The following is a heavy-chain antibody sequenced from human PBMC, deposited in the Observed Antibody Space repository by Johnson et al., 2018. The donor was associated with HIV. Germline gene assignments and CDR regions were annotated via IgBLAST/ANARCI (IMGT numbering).Heavy chain of an antibody. D-gene: IGHD3-22*01. V-gene: IGHV3-30*03. CDR1: GFTFSSYG. J-gene: IGHJ3*02. CDR2: ISYDGSNK. CDR3: AREKHNYYDSSGYAFDI. Sequence: QVQVLESGGGLIQPGGSLRLSCAASGFTFSSYGMHWVRQAPGKGLEWVAVISYDGSNKYYADSVKGRFTISRDNSKNTLYLQMNSLRAEDTAVYYCAREKHNYYDSSGYAFDIWGQGTMVTVSS.